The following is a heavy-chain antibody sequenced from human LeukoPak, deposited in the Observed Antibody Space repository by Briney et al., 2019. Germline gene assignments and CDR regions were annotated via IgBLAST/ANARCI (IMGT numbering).Heavy chain of an antibody. V-gene: IGHV1-2*02. J-gene: IGHJ5*02. Sequence: ASVKVSCKASGYTFTSYGISWVRQAPGQGLEWMGWINANSGGTKYAQKFQGRVTMTRDTSISTAYMELSSLRSDDTAVYYCARDNSVGDIAWWFDPWGQGTLVTVSS. CDR3: ARDNSVGDIAWWFDP. D-gene: IGHD3-10*01. CDR1: GYTFTSYG. CDR2: INANSGGT.